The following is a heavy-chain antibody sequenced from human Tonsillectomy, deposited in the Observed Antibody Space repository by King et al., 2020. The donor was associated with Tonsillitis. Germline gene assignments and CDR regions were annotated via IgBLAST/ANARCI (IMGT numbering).Heavy chain of an antibody. CDR3: ARAQYSSGWYDY. CDR1: GGSFSDYY. CDR2: INHSGSI. J-gene: IGHJ4*02. V-gene: IGHV4-34*01. D-gene: IGHD6-19*01. Sequence: VQLQQWGAGLLKPSETLSLTCAVYGGSFSDYYWSWIRQPPGKGLEWIGEINHSGSITYNPSLKSRVTISVDTSKNQFSLILSSVTAADTAVYYCARAQYSSGWYDYWGQGTLVTVSS.